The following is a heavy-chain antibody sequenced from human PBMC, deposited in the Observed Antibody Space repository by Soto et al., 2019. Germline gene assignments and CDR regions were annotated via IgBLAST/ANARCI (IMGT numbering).Heavy chain of an antibody. V-gene: IGHV3-74*01. CDR3: ARQYYDILTGYLGPHDAFDI. J-gene: IGHJ3*02. CDR1: GFTFSSYW. CDR2: INGDGSST. D-gene: IGHD3-9*01. Sequence: PGGSLRLSCAASGFTFSSYWMHWVRQAPGKGLVWVSRINGDGSSTTYADSVKGRFTISRDNSKNTLYLQMNSLRAEDTAVYYCARQYYDILTGYLGPHDAFDIWGQGTMVTVSS.